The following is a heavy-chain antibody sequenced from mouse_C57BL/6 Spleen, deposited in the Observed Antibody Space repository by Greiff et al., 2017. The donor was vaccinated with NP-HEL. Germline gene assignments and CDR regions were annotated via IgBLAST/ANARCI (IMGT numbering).Heavy chain of an antibody. V-gene: IGHV1-81*01. Sequence: VVESGAELARPGASVKLSCKASGYTFTSYGISWVKQRTGQGLEWIGEIYPRSGNTYYNEKFKGKATLTADKSSSTAYMELRSLTSEDSAVYFCASTVVDYFDYWGQGTTLTVSS. CDR2: IYPRSGNT. J-gene: IGHJ2*01. D-gene: IGHD1-1*01. CDR1: GYTFTSYG. CDR3: ASTVVDYFDY.